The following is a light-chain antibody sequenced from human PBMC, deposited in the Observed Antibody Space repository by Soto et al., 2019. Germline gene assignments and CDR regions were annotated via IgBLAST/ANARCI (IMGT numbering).Light chain of an antibody. CDR2: LGS. CDR1: QSLLHSNGYNY. V-gene: IGKV2-28*01. J-gene: IGKJ1*01. Sequence: DIVMTQSPLSLTVNSGEPASISCSSIQSLLHSNGYNYLDWYLQKPGQSPQLLIYLGSNRASGVPDRFSGSGSGTDFTLKISRVEAEDVGVYYCMQPLQSWTFGQGTKVDIK. CDR3: MQPLQSWT.